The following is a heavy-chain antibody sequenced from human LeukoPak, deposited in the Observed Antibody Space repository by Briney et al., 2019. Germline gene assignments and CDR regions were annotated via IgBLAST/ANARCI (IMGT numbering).Heavy chain of an antibody. D-gene: IGHD3-10*01. V-gene: IGHV3-48*02. CDR2: ISSSSSTI. CDR3: ARVNRYYYGSGSQIHDAFDI. CDR1: GFTFSNFW. J-gene: IGHJ3*02. Sequence: PGGSLRLSCAASGFTFSNFWMCWVRQAPGKGLEWVSYISSSSSTIYYADSVKGRFTISRDNAKNSLYLQMNSLRDEDTAVYYCARVNRYYYGSGSQIHDAFDIWGQGTMVTVSS.